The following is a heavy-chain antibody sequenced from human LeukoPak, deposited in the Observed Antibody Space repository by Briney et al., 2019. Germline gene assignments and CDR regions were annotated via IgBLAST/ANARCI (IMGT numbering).Heavy chain of an antibody. CDR1: GGSISSYY. V-gene: IGHV4-38-2*02. D-gene: IGHD3-9*01. Sequence: SETLSLTCTVSGGSISSYYWSWIRQPPGKGLEWIGSIYHSGSTYYNPSLKSRVTISVDTSKNQFSLKLSSVTAADTAVYYCARDRPLRYFDWPATEGGGYWFDPWGRGTLVTVSS. CDR3: ARDRPLRYFDWPATEGGGYWFDP. CDR2: IYHSGST. J-gene: IGHJ5*02.